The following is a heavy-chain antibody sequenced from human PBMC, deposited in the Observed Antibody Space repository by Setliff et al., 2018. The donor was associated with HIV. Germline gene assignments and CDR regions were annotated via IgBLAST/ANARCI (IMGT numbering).Heavy chain of an antibody. J-gene: IGHJ4*02. CDR3: ARSWVGVVITSSYSFDY. Sequence: SETLSLTCAVYGGSFSGYYWSWIRQPTGKGLEWIGEINRSGSTKYNPSLKSRVTISVDTSKNQFSLKLSSVTAADTAVYYCARSWVGVVITSSYSFDYWGQGTLVTVSS. D-gene: IGHD3-3*01. CDR1: GGSFSGYY. V-gene: IGHV4-34*01. CDR2: INRSGST.